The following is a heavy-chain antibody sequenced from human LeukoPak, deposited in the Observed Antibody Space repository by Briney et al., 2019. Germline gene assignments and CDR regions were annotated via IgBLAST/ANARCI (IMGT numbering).Heavy chain of an antibody. CDR2: IYYSGSI. CDR3: AKNSGGYDFDY. CDR1: GGSISSSSDY. Sequence: SETLSLTCTVSGGSISSSSDYWGWIRQPPGKGLEWIGSIYYSGSIYYDPSLRSRVTISVDTSKNQFSLNLSSVTAADTAVYYCAKNSGGYDFDYWGQGTLVTVSS. J-gene: IGHJ4*02. V-gene: IGHV4-39*07. D-gene: IGHD5-12*01.